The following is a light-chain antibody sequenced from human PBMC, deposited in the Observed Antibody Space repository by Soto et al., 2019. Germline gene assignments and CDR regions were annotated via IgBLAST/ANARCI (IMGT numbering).Light chain of an antibody. J-gene: IGKJ1*01. V-gene: IGKV3-20*01. CDR3: QQYAISPWT. CDR2: DAS. Sequence: EIVLTQSPGTLSLSPGERATLSCRASQSVSSSYLVWYQQRPDQAPRLLIYDASSRATGIPGRFSGSGSGTNFTLTISRLEPEDFAVYYCQQYAISPWTFGRGTKVDI. CDR1: QSVSSSY.